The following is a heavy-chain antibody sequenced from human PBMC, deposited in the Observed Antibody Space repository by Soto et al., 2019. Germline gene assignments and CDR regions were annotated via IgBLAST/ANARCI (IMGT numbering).Heavy chain of an antibody. CDR1: GYTFTSYY. Sequence: QVQLVQSGAEVKKPGASVKVSCKASGYTFTSYYMHWVRQAPGQGLEWMGIINPSGGSTSYAQKFQGRXXMXRXXSTSTVYMELSSLRSEDTAVYYCAILMDGDYVRDYWGQGTLVTVSS. V-gene: IGHV1-46*03. J-gene: IGHJ4*02. CDR2: INPSGGST. D-gene: IGHD4-17*01. CDR3: AILMDGDYVRDY.